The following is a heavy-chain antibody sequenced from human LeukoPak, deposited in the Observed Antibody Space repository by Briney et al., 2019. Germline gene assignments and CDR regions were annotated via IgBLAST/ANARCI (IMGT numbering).Heavy chain of an antibody. J-gene: IGHJ5*02. CDR2: ITGTGGST. CDR3: AKGRSWYPYNWFDA. D-gene: IGHD6-13*01. Sequence: GGSLRLSCAASGFTFSRYAMSWVRQAPGKGLEWVSGITGTGGSTYYADSVKGRFTISRDNSKNTLHLQMNSLRAEDTAVYYCAKGRSWYPYNWFDAWGQGTLVTVSS. V-gene: IGHV3-23*01. CDR1: GFTFSRYA.